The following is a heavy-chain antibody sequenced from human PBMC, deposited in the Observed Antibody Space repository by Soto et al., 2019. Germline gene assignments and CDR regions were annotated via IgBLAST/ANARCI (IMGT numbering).Heavy chain of an antibody. J-gene: IGHJ4*02. CDR3: ARGMTIFGVVYFDY. CDR2: ISYSGST. D-gene: IGHD3-3*01. CDR1: GGSISSGGYY. Sequence: SETLSLTCTVSGGSISSGGYYGGWIRQHPGKGLEWIGYISYSGSTYYNPSLKSRLTISVDTSKNQFSLKLTSVTAADTAVYYCARGMTIFGVVYFDYWGQGTLVTVSS. V-gene: IGHV4-31*03.